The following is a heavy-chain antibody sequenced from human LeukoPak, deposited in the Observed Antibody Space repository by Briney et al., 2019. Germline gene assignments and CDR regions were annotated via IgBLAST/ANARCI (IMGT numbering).Heavy chain of an antibody. D-gene: IGHD2-2*01. J-gene: IGHJ5*02. V-gene: IGHV1-18*01. CDR1: GYTFTSYG. CDR3: AREIDAASFDP. Sequence: ASVKVSCKASGYTFTSYGISWVRQAPGQGLEWMGWISAYNGNTNYAQKLQGRVTMTRDKSTSTAYMELRSLRSDDTAVYYCAREIDAASFDPWGQGTLVTVSS. CDR2: ISAYNGNT.